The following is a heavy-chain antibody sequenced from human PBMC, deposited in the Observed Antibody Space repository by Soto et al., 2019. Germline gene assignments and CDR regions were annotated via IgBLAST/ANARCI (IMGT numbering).Heavy chain of an antibody. V-gene: IGHV3-23*01. CDR1: GFTFNSYT. CDR2: ISGSGGSP. J-gene: IGHJ4*01. Sequence: PGGSLRRSCAASGFTFNSYTMAWVRQKTGKGLEWVSSISGSGGSPSYADSVQGRFTISRDNSRNTISLQMNSLRAEDTATYYCAKARCTGNSCYVPDYWGHGSLVTVSS. CDR3: AKARCTGNSCYVPDY. D-gene: IGHD2-8*02.